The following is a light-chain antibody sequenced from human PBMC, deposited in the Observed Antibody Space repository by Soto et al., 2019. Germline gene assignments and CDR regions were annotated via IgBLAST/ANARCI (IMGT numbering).Light chain of an antibody. CDR2: GAS. Sequence: IVLTQSPGPLSLSPGERATLSCRASQSVTGRYLAWYQQRPGQAPSLLMHGASSRTTGIPERFSGSGSGTDFTLTISRVEPEDFAVYYCQQYGSSPRTFGQGTKVDI. J-gene: IGKJ1*01. CDR3: QQYGSSPRT. V-gene: IGKV3-20*01. CDR1: QSVTGRY.